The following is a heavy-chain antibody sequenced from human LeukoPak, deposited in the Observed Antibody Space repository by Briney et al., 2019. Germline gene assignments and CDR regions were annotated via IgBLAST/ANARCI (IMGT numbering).Heavy chain of an antibody. CDR2: FYHGGST. CDR1: GYSISTGYY. CDR3: ARRRVGRGSYFDY. J-gene: IGHJ4*02. D-gene: IGHD3-10*01. Sequence: PSETLSLTCTVSGYSISTGYYWDWIRQPPGKGLEWIGTFYHGGSTYYNPSLKSRVTISVDTSKNQFSLKLSSVTAADTAVYYCARRRVGRGSYFDYWGQGTLVTVSS. V-gene: IGHV4-38-2*02.